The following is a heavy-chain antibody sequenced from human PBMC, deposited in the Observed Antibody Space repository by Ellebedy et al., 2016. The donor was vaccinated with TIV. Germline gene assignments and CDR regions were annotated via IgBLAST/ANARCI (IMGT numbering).Heavy chain of an antibody. CDR2: ISNSGGST. CDR3: AKPSRGGSPDY. D-gene: IGHD1-26*01. V-gene: IGHV3-23*01. J-gene: IGHJ4*02. Sequence: GESLKISCAASGFTFSSYGMSWVRQAPGKGLEWVSGISNSGGSTYYADSVKGRFTISRDNSKNTLYLQMNSLRAEDTAVYYCAKPSRGGSPDYWGQGTLVTVSS. CDR1: GFTFSSYG.